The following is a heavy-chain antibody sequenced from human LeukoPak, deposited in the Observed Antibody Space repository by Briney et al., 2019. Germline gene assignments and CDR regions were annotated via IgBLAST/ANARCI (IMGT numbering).Heavy chain of an antibody. V-gene: IGHV4-30-2*02. J-gene: IGHJ3*02. CDR3: ARWGNDAFDI. CDR1: GGSISSGGYS. D-gene: IGHD5-24*01. Sequence: SETLSLTCAVSGGSISSGGYSWSWIRQPPGKGLEWIGYIYHSGSTYYNPSLKSRVTISVDTSKNQFSLKLSSVTAADTAVYYCARWGNDAFDIWGQGTMVTVSS. CDR2: IYHSGST.